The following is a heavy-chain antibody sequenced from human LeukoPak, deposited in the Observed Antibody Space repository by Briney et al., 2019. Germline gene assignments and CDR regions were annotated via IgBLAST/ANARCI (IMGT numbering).Heavy chain of an antibody. CDR2: IIPIFGTG. J-gene: IGHJ6*02. Sequence: SVKVSCKASGGTFSSYAISWVRQAPGQGLEWMGGIIPIFGTGNYAQKFQGRVTINADESTSTAYMELSSLRSEDTAVYYCARGQLRRGYYYGMDVWGQGTTVTVSS. V-gene: IGHV1-69*13. CDR3: ARGQLRRGYYYGMDV. CDR1: GGTFSSYA. D-gene: IGHD2-2*01.